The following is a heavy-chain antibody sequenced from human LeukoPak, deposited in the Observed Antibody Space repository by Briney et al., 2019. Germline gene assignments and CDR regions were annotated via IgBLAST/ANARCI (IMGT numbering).Heavy chain of an antibody. CDR2: ISAYNGNT. CDR3: VGNNDYGDYWFDP. V-gene: IGHV1-18*01. J-gene: IGHJ5*02. CDR1: GYTFTSYG. D-gene: IGHD4-17*01. Sequence: GASVKVSCKASGYTFTSYGISWVRQAPGQGLEWMGWISAYNGNTNYAQKLQGRVTMTTDTSTSTAYMELRSLRSDDTAVYYCVGNNDYGDYWFDPRGQGTLVTVSS.